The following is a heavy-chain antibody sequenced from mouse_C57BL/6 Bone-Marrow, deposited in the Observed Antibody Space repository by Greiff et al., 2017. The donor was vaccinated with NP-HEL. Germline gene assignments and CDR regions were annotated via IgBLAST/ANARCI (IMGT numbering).Heavy chain of an antibody. CDR3: ARGCNPVSDAMDY. D-gene: IGHD2-1*01. CDR2: INYDGSST. V-gene: IGHV5-16*01. J-gene: IGHJ4*01. CDR1: GFTFSDYY. Sequence: EVKVVESEGGLVQPGSSMKLSCTASGFTFSDYYMAWVRQVPEKGLEWVANINYDGSSTYYLDSLKSRFIISRDNAKNILYLQMSSLKSEDTATYYCARGCNPVSDAMDYWGQGTSVTVSS.